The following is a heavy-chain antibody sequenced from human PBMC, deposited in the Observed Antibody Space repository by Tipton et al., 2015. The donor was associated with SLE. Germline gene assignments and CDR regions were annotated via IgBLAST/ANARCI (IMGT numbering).Heavy chain of an antibody. CDR1: GGSIRSSTYY. D-gene: IGHD4-17*01. CDR3: ARQVTTNAFDM. CDR2: IYYSRTT. Sequence: TLSLTCTVSGGSIRSSTYYWGWIRQPPGKGLEWIGSIYYSRTTYYNPSLKSRVTVSLDTSKKQFSLKVTSVTAADTAVYYCARQVTTNAFDMWGQGTMVTVSS. V-gene: IGHV4-39*01. J-gene: IGHJ3*02.